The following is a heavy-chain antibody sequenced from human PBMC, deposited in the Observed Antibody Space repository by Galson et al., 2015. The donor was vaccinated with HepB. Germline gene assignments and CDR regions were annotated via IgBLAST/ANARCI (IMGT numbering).Heavy chain of an antibody. CDR2: FDPEDGET. D-gene: IGHD2-2*01. Sequence: SVKVSCKVSGYTLTELSMHWVRQAPGKGLEWMGGFDPEDGETIYAQKFQGRVTMTEDTSTDTAYMELSSLRSEDTAVYYCATILSGVVPAAMFDYWGQGTLVTVSS. V-gene: IGHV1-24*01. CDR3: ATILSGVVPAAMFDY. J-gene: IGHJ4*02. CDR1: GYTLTELS.